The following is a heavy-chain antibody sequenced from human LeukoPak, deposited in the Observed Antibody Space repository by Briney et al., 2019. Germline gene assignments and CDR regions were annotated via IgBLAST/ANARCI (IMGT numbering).Heavy chain of an antibody. D-gene: IGHD3-3*01. Sequence: ASVKVSCKASGGTFSSYAISWVRQAPGQGLEWMGRINPNSGGTNYAQKFQGRGTMTRDTSISTAYMELSRLRSDDTAVYYCARTYYDFWSGQLYYFDYWGQGTLVTVSS. V-gene: IGHV1-2*06. CDR2: INPNSGGT. J-gene: IGHJ4*02. CDR3: ARTYYDFWSGQLYYFDY. CDR1: GGTFSSYA.